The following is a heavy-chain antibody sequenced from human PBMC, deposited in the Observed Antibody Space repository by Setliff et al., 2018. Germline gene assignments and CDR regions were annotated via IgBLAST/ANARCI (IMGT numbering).Heavy chain of an antibody. J-gene: IGHJ4*02. V-gene: IGHV1-24*01. CDR2: FDPEDDEI. D-gene: IGHD3-3*01. Sequence: VASVKVSCKVSGYTLTELSRHWVRQAPGKGLEWMGGFDPEDDEIIYAQKFLGRVTMTEDTSTDTAYMELSSLSAEDTAVYYCAKDPQIRFLEWLSRVYFDYWGQGTLVTVSS. CDR1: GYTLTELS. CDR3: AKDPQIRFLEWLSRVYFDY.